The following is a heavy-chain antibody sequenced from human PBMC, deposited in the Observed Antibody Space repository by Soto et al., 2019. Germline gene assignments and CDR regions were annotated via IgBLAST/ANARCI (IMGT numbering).Heavy chain of an antibody. D-gene: IGHD5-12*01. J-gene: IGHJ6*03. Sequence: EVQLLESGGGLVQPGGSLRLSCAASGFTFSSYAMSWVRQAPGKGLEWVSAISGSGGSTYYADSVKGRFTISRDNSXXXXYLQMNSLRAEDTAVYYCAKGWGYSGYKNMDVWGKGTTVTVSS. CDR1: GFTFSSYA. CDR3: AKGWGYSGYKNMDV. CDR2: ISGSGGST. V-gene: IGHV3-23*01.